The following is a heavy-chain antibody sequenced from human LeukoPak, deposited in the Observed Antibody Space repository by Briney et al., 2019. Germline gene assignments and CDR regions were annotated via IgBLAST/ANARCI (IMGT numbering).Heavy chain of an antibody. V-gene: IGHV3-66*02. Sequence: GGSLRLSCAASGFTVSSNYMSWVRQAPGKGLEWVSVIYNGVSTYYADSVKGRFTISRDNSKNTLYLQMNSLRDDDTAVYYCARGHDAFDIWGQGTMVTVSS. J-gene: IGHJ3*02. CDR2: IYNGVST. CDR1: GFTVSSNY. CDR3: ARGHDAFDI.